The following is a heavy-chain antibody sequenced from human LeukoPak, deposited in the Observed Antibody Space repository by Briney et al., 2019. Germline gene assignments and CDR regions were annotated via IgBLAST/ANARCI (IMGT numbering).Heavy chain of an antibody. CDR3: VSTQLRTSWFDP. V-gene: IGHV4-39*01. CDR2: IYYSGST. D-gene: IGHD1-1*01. CDR1: GGSISSSSYY. J-gene: IGHJ5*02. Sequence: SETLSLTCTVSGGSISSSSYYWGWIRQPPGKGLEWIGSIYYSGSTYSNPSLQSRVTISVDTSKNQFSLKLNSVTAADTAVYYCVSTQLRTSWFDPWGQGTLVTVSS.